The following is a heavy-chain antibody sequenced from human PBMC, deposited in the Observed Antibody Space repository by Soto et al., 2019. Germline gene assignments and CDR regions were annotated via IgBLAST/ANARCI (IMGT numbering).Heavy chain of an antibody. V-gene: IGHV1-18*04. J-gene: IGHJ5*02. CDR1: GYTFRSFG. CDR3: ARVVPGAEAWFGP. CDR2: ISGYNGKT. D-gene: IGHD2-2*01. Sequence: ASVKVSCKASGYTFRSFGGSWGRQSPGQGPEWMGWISGYNGKTKYAQKVQGRVTMTSDTSTTTAYMELRSLRSDDTAVYYCARVVPGAEAWFGPWGQGTLVTVSS.